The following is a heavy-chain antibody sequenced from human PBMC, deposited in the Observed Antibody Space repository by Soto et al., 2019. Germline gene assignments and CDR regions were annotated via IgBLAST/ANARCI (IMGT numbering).Heavy chain of an antibody. CDR1: GCPFSGYP. D-gene: IGHD5-12*01. J-gene: IGHJ6*02. CDR3: AKDIGIRGYSGYVYYYYGMDV. Sequence: GGSQRPSRAASGCPFSGYPMSWVRQDPGKGLEWVSAISGSGGSTYYADSVKGRFTISRDNSKNSLYLQMNSLRVEDTALYYCAKDIGIRGYSGYVYYYYGMDVWGQGTTVTVSS. CDR2: ISGSGGST. V-gene: IGHV3-23*01.